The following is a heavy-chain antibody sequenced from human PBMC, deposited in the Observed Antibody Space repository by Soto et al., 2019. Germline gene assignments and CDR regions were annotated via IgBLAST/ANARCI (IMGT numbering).Heavy chain of an antibody. CDR2: IYYSGST. V-gene: IGHV4-31*03. Sequence: SETLSLTCTVSGGSISNGGYYWTWIRQHPGKGLEWIGYIYYSGSTYYNPSLKSRVTISVDTSKNQFSLKLTSVTAADTAVYYCARDVTDFWSGHVGMDVWGQGTTVTVSS. D-gene: IGHD3-3*01. CDR3: ARDVTDFWSGHVGMDV. CDR1: GGSISNGGYY. J-gene: IGHJ6*02.